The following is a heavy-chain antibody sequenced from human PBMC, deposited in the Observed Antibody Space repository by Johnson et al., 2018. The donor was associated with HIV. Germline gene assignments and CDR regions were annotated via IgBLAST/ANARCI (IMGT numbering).Heavy chain of an antibody. CDR1: GFTFSSYP. D-gene: IGHD3-16*01. V-gene: IGHV3-30*04. Sequence: QVQLVESGGGVVRPGGSLRLSCAASGFTFSSYPMHWVRQAPGKGLEWVAVISYDGSNKYYADSVKGRFTISRDNSKNTLYLQMNSLRAEDTAVYYCACLAQDAFDIWGQGTMVTVSS. CDR2: ISYDGSNK. CDR3: ACLAQDAFDI. J-gene: IGHJ3*02.